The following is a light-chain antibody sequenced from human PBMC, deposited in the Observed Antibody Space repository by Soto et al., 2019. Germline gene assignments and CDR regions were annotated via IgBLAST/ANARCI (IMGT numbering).Light chain of an antibody. Sequence: QSVLTQPPSASGSPGQSVTISCAGTSCDVGGYDYVSWYQQHPGKAPKLMIYEVSKRPSGVPDRFSGSKSGNMASLTVSGLQAEDEADYYCSSYAGSNNLLFGGGTKLTV. CDR2: EVS. V-gene: IGLV2-8*01. CDR1: SCDVGGYDY. CDR3: SSYAGSNNLL. J-gene: IGLJ3*02.